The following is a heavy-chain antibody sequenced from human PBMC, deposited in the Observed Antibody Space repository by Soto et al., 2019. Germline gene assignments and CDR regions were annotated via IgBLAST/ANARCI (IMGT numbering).Heavy chain of an antibody. CDR3: ARNFPPINYYDRSGYDVGVFDT. Sequence: SVKVSCKASGGTFSSYAISWVRQAPGQGLEWMGGIIPIFGTANYAQKFQGRVTITADESTSTAYMELSSLRSEDTAVYYCARNFPPINYYDRSGYDVGVFDTWGQGKMATVSS. CDR1: GGTFSSYA. J-gene: IGHJ3*02. CDR2: IIPIFGTA. D-gene: IGHD3-22*01. V-gene: IGHV1-69*13.